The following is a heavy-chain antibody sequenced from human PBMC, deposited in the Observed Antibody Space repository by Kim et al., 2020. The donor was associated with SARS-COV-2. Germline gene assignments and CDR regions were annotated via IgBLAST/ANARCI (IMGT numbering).Heavy chain of an antibody. Sequence: DSVKGRFTISRDNSKNTLYLQMNSLRAEDTAVYYCASPSGGSYYRPWFSPWGQGTLVTVSS. D-gene: IGHD1-26*01. CDR3: ASPSGGSYYRPWFSP. V-gene: IGHV3-30*01. J-gene: IGHJ5*02.